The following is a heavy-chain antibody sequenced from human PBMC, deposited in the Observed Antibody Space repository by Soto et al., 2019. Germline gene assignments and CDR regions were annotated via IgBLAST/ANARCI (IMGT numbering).Heavy chain of an antibody. V-gene: IGHV3-21*01. CDR3: ARVGVGPIYGLDV. J-gene: IGHJ6*02. CDR1: GFIFSDYS. CDR2: ISISSDYI. D-gene: IGHD1-26*01. Sequence: EVQLVESGGGLVKPGVSLRLSCAAPGFIFSDYSMNWVRQAQGKGLEWVSFISISSDYIYYADSVKGRFTISRDNAKNALYLKINSLRAEDTAVYYCARVGVGPIYGLDVWGQGTTVTVSS.